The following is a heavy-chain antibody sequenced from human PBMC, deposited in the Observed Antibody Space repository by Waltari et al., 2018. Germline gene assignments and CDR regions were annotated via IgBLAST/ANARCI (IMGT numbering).Heavy chain of an antibody. CDR2: IYPGDSDT. D-gene: IGHD3-9*01. V-gene: IGHV5-51*01. Sequence: EVQLVQSGAEVKKPGESLKISCKTSGYNYNTYWIGWVRQMPGKGLEWMGIIYPGDSDTRYSPSVQGQVIISADKSVTTAYLQWSSLKASDTAMYFCARSLTYYDILTGYSPYYFDYWGQGTEVTVSP. CDR1: GYNYNTYW. J-gene: IGHJ4*02. CDR3: ARSLTYYDILTGYSPYYFDY.